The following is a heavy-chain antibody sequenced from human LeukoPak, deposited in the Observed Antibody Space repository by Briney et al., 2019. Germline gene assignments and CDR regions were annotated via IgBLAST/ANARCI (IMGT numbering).Heavy chain of an antibody. CDR3: ARGPMYAFDI. CDR1: GGSITYSHYY. J-gene: IGHJ3*02. V-gene: IGHV4-39*07. Sequence: SETLSLTCSVSGGSITYSHYYWGWVRQPPGKGLEWIGGIYYSGSTYYNPSLKSRVTISVDTSKNQFSLKLSSVTAADTAVYYCARGPMYAFDIWGQGTMVTVSS. CDR2: IYYSGST.